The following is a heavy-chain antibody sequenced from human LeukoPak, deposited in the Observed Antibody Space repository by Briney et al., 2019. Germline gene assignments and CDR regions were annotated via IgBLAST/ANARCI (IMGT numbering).Heavy chain of an antibody. Sequence: GGSLRLSCAASGFTFSSYAMHWVRQAPGKGLEWVAVISYDGSNKYYADSVKGRFTISRDNSKNTLYLQMNSPRAEDTAVYYCATSPESSGWYYFDYWGQGTLVTVSS. D-gene: IGHD6-19*01. CDR1: GFTFSSYA. V-gene: IGHV3-30*04. J-gene: IGHJ4*02. CDR3: ATSPESSGWYYFDY. CDR2: ISYDGSNK.